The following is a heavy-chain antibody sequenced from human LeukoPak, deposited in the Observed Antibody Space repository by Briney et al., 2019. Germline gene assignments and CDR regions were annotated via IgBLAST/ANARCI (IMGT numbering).Heavy chain of an antibody. V-gene: IGHV3-33*08. D-gene: IGHD3-10*01. Sequence: GGSLRLSCAASGFTFSSYEMNWVRQAPGKGLEWVAVIWYDGSNKYYADSVKGRFTISRDNSKNTLYLQMNSLRAEDTAVYYCAREGRLARGAFDIWGQGTMVTVSS. CDR1: GFTFSSYE. J-gene: IGHJ3*02. CDR2: IWYDGSNK. CDR3: AREGRLARGAFDI.